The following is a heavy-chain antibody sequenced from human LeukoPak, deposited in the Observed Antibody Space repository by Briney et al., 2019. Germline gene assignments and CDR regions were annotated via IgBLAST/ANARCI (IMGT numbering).Heavy chain of an antibody. CDR2: INYSGST. J-gene: IGHJ1*01. CDR1: GGSISSGGYR. V-gene: IGHV4-31*11. CDR3: AREMDAHPRIVV. D-gene: IGHD2-21*01. Sequence: SETLSLTCAVSGGSISSGGYRWTWIRQYPGKGLEWIGYINYSGSTYYNPSLKSRVVISVDTSKNQFSLNLNSVTAADTAVYYCAREMDAHPRIVVWGQGTLVTVSS.